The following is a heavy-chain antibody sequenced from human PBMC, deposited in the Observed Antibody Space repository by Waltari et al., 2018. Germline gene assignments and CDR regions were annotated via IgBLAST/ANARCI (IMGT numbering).Heavy chain of an antibody. CDR1: GFPFTNYW. Sequence: EVQLVESGGDLVQPGGSLRLSCAASGFPFTNYWMSWVGQAPGKGLERVANRNEDGREKYHVDSVEGRFTISRDNAKNSLYLQMNSLRAEDTAVYYCVRDDSTGHYYFDYWGQGTLVTVSS. CDR2: RNEDGREK. CDR3: VRDDSTGHYYFDY. D-gene: IGHD3-22*01. V-gene: IGHV3-7*03. J-gene: IGHJ4*02.